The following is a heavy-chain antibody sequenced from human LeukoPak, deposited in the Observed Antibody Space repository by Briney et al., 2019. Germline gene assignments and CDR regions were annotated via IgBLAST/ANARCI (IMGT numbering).Heavy chain of an antibody. CDR2: INPKSGDT. V-gene: IGHV1-2*04. CDR1: GYIFTGYY. Sequence: ASVTVSCKASGYIFTGYYIHWVRQAPGQGLEWMGWINPKSGDTNYAQKSQGWVTMTRDTSTSTAYMEMSRLRSDDTAVYYCARELGIAVAGSYFYGMNVWGQGTTVTVSS. CDR3: ARELGIAVAGSYFYGMNV. J-gene: IGHJ6*02. D-gene: IGHD6-19*01.